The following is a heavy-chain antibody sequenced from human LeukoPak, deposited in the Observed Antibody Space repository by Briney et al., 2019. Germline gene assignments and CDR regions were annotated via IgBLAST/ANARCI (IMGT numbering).Heavy chain of an antibody. Sequence: SETLSLTCTVSGGPISSSSYYWGWIRQPPGKGLEWIGTIHYSGSTNYNQSLKSRVTISVDTSKNQFSLKLNSVTAADTAVFYCARHQYGLGLGYWGQGTLVTVSS. J-gene: IGHJ4*01. CDR2: IHYSGST. D-gene: IGHD3-10*01. V-gene: IGHV4-39*01. CDR1: GGPISSSSYY. CDR3: ARHQYGLGLGY.